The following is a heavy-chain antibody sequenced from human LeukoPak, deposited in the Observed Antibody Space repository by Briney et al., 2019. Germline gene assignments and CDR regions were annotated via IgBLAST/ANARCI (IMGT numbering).Heavy chain of an antibody. J-gene: IGHJ6*03. D-gene: IGHD3-10*01. CDR3: ARRGRGTMVRGVSHVYYYYMDV. CDR1: GGSISSYH. CDR2: IYYSGST. Sequence: SETLSLTCTVSGGSISSYHWSWIRQPPGKGLEWIGYIYYSGSTNYNPSLKSRVTISVDTSKNQFSLKLSSVTAADTAVYYCARRGRGTMVRGVSHVYYYYMDVWGKGTTVTISS. V-gene: IGHV4-59*01.